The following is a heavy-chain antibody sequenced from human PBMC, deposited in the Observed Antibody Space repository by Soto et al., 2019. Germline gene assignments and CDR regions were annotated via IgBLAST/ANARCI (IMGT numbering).Heavy chain of an antibody. CDR1: GFTFSSYA. Sequence: QVQLVESGGGVVQAGRSLRLSCAASGFTFSSYAMHWVRQAPGKGLEWVAGLSYDGSHKYADSVKGRFTISRDNSKNTVYLQMNSLRPEDTAVYYCARDQITMIVVVSDAFDIWDQGTMVTVSS. D-gene: IGHD3-22*01. CDR3: ARDQITMIVVVSDAFDI. J-gene: IGHJ3*02. V-gene: IGHV3-30*04. CDR2: LSYDGSHK.